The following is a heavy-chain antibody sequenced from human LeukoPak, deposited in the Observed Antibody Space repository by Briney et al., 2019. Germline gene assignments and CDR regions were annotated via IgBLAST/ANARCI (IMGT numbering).Heavy chain of an antibody. Sequence: GGSLRLSCAASGCTFSSYAMSWVRQAPGKGLEWVSGISGSGFSTYYADSVKGRFTISRDNSKNTLYLQMKSLRAEDTAVYYCAKEGYYDSSGAPRRLFYYGMDVWGQGTTVTVSS. J-gene: IGHJ6*02. V-gene: IGHV3-23*01. CDR2: ISGSGFST. CDR3: AKEGYYDSSGAPRRLFYYGMDV. D-gene: IGHD3-22*01. CDR1: GCTFSSYA.